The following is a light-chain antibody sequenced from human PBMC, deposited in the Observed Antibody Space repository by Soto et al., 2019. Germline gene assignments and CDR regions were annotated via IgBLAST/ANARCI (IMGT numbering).Light chain of an antibody. CDR3: CSYSGSSTFWL. J-gene: IGLJ3*02. CDR2: AVN. Sequence: QSALTQPASVSGFPEQWISISCSGTTNDLVSWFQHHPGKPPKLILYAVNRWPSGVSDRFSGSKSGNTASLTSSGLQTEDEADYYCCSYSGSSTFWLFGGGTKLTVL. V-gene: IGLV2-23*02. CDR1: TNDL.